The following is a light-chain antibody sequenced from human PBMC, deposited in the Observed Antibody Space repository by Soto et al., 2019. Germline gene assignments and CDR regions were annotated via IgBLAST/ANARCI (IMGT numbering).Light chain of an antibody. Sequence: QSVLTQPPSVSGAPGQRVTISCTGSSSNIGAGYDVDWYQQLPGTAPKLLIYGNSNRPSGVPDRFSGSKSGTSASLAITGLQAEDEADYYCQSYDSSLSSDVFGTGTKLTVL. CDR1: SSNIGAGYD. J-gene: IGLJ1*01. CDR2: GNS. CDR3: QSYDSSLSSDV. V-gene: IGLV1-40*01.